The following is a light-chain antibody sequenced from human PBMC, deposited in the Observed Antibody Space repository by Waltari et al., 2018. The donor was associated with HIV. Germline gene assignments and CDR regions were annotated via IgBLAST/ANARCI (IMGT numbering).Light chain of an antibody. CDR2: YAS. Sequence: EIVLTQSPDFQSVSLGDKLTIYCRASQKIGRNLTWEQQKPNPSPKLLIKYASQSFSGVPSRFSGIGSGTDFTLTIDSLETEDVATYYCHQSKTFPWTFGQGTNVEI. CDR3: HQSKTFPWT. V-gene: IGKV6-21*01. CDR1: QKIGRN. J-gene: IGKJ1*01.